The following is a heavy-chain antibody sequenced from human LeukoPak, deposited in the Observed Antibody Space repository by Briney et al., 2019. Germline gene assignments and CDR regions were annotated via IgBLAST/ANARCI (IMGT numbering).Heavy chain of an antibody. D-gene: IGHD2-2*01. Sequence: PGGSLRLSCAASGFTFSAYAMAWVRQAPGKGLQCISHITTGGSSIFYADSVKGRFTISRDNAKNSLYLQMNSLRAEDTAVYYCAREMPGNFDYWGQGTLVTVSS. J-gene: IGHJ4*02. V-gene: IGHV3-48*04. CDR3: AREMPGNFDY. CDR1: GFTFSAYA. CDR2: ITTGGSSI.